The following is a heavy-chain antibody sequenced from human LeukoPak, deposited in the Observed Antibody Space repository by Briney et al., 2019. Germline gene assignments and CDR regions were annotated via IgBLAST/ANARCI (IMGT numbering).Heavy chain of an antibody. J-gene: IGHJ6*02. CDR1: GGSISSSKW. Sequence: SETLSLTCAVSGGSISSSKWWTWVRQPPGKGLEWIGEISQSGNTNYKPSLKGRVTISLDKSKDQVSLKLSSVTAADTAVYYCARDPEGRVPLDVWGQGTTVTVSS. V-gene: IGHV4-4*02. CDR3: ARDPEGRVPLDV. CDR2: ISQSGNT.